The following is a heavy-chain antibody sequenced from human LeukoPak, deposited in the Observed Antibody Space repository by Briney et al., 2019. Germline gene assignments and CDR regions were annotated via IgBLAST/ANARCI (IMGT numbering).Heavy chain of an antibody. Sequence: GGSLRLSCAASGFTFNTYTMNWVRQAPGKGLEWVSGISDRGGNTYYADSVKGRFTISRDNSKNTLYLQMNSLRAEDTAVYYCAKATRYYDSSGYSAADIWGQGTMVTVSS. CDR2: ISDRGGNT. CDR1: GFTFNTYT. J-gene: IGHJ3*02. D-gene: IGHD3-22*01. V-gene: IGHV3-23*01. CDR3: AKATRYYDSSGYSAADI.